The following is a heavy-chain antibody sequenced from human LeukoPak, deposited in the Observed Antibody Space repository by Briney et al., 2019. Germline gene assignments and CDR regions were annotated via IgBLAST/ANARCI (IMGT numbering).Heavy chain of an antibody. D-gene: IGHD6-6*01. CDR3: ARVADLHSSSVEVGWFDP. CDR1: GFTFSSYW. J-gene: IGHJ5*02. Sequence: GGSLRLSCAASGFTFSSYWMSWVRQAPGKGLEWVANIKRDGSEKYYVDSVKGRFTISRDNAKNSLYLQMNSLRAEDTAVYYCARVADLHSSSVEVGWFDPWGQGTLATVS. V-gene: IGHV3-7*01. CDR2: IKRDGSEK.